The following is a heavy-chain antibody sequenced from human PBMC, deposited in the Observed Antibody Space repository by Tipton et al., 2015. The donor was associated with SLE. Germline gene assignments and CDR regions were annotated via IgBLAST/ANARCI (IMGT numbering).Heavy chain of an antibody. CDR1: GGSFSGYY. V-gene: IGHV4-34*01. CDR3: AREARRTWRAFDV. Sequence: TLSLTCAVYGGSFSGYYWSWIRQSPGKGLEWIGEINHSGITTYNTSLKSRVTISVDTSKNQFSLKVMSVTAADTAVYYCAREARRTWRAFDVWGQGTLVIVSS. CDR2: INHSGIT. J-gene: IGHJ3*01.